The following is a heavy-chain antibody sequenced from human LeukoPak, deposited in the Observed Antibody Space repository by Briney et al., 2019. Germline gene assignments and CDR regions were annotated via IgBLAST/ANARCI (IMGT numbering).Heavy chain of an antibody. J-gene: IGHJ4*02. CDR3: ATYYGSGSYYNGNFDY. Sequence: PVKVSCKASGGTFSSYAISWVRQAPGQGLEWMGRIIPILGIANYAQKFQGRVTITADKSTSTAYMELSSLRSEDTAVYYCATYYGSGSYYNGNFDYWGQGTLATVSS. D-gene: IGHD3-10*01. V-gene: IGHV1-69*04. CDR2: IIPILGIA. CDR1: GGTFSSYA.